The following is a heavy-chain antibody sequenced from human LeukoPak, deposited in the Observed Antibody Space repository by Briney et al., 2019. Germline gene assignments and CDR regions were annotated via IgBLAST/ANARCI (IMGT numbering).Heavy chain of an antibody. CDR3: AREGAMAGFEY. D-gene: IGHD6-19*01. J-gene: IGHJ4*02. Sequence: SETLSLTCTVSGGSISSGGYYWSWIRQPPGKGLEWIGSIYYSGSTYYNPSLKSRVTISVDTSKNQFSLKLSSVTAADTAVYYCAREGAMAGFEYWGQGTLVTVSS. CDR2: IYYSGST. CDR1: GGSISSGGYY. V-gene: IGHV4-39*07.